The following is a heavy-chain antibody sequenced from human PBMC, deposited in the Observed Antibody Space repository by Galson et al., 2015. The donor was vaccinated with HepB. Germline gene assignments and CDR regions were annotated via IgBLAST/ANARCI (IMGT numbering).Heavy chain of an antibody. CDR1: GFTFSSYA. Sequence: SLRLSCAASGFTFSSYAMHWVRQAPGKGLEWVAVISYDGGNKYYADSVKGRFTISRDNSKNTLYLQMNSLRAEDTAVYYCARGVLGSLTSWGQGTLVTVSS. V-gene: IGHV3-30*04. CDR2: ISYDGGNK. D-gene: IGHD3-9*01. J-gene: IGHJ4*02. CDR3: ARGVLGSLTS.